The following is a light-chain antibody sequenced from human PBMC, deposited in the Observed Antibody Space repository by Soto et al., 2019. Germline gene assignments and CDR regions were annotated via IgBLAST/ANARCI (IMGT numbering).Light chain of an antibody. Sequence: DIQSTQSPYSPSAAVGEGVTVSCRASQDISTSLAWFQQKAGKVPQLLVYPASTLQDGVPSRFSGSGSGTYFTLTINNLQAEDFATYYCQHLRNDPFSFGQGTKVDIK. V-gene: IGKV1-9*01. CDR2: PAS. J-gene: IGKJ2*03. CDR3: QHLRNDPFS. CDR1: QDISTS.